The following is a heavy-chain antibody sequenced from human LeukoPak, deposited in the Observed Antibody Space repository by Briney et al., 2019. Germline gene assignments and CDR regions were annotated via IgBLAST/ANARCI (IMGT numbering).Heavy chain of an antibody. CDR1: GFTVSSNY. Sequence: GGSLRLSCAASGFTVSSNYMSWVRQAPGKGLEWVSVIYSGGSTYYADSVKGRFTISRDNAKNTLYLQMNSLRDEDTAVYYCARAQYLADDAFDIWGQGTMVTVSS. D-gene: IGHD4-11*01. CDR2: IYSGGST. V-gene: IGHV3-53*01. CDR3: ARAQYLADDAFDI. J-gene: IGHJ3*02.